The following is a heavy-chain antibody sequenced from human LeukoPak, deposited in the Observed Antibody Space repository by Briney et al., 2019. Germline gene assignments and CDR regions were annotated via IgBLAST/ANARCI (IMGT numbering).Heavy chain of an antibody. J-gene: IGHJ4*02. Sequence: GGSLRLSCGASGFTFSSYAMHWVRQAPGKGLEWVAVMSYDGSKKYYADSVKGRFTISRGNSKNTLYLQMNSLRAEDTAVYYCARGLEWFFNDYWGQGTLVTVSS. CDR3: ARGLEWFFNDY. V-gene: IGHV3-30-3*01. CDR2: MSYDGSKK. D-gene: IGHD3-3*01. CDR1: GFTFSSYA.